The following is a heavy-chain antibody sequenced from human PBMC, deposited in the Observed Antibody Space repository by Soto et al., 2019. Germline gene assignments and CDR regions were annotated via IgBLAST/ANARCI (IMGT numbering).Heavy chain of an antibody. D-gene: IGHD4-17*01. Sequence: QITLKESGPSPVKPTQTLTVTCTFSGFSLSNSGVGVAWIRQPPGKALEWLALIYGDNDKRYSPSLKTRLTITKVTFKIQVVITMINMEHVDSASYYCAKCTLHDDGDYDLGTSHVFDSWGQGTLVTVSS. J-gene: IGHJ4*02. V-gene: IGHV2-5*02. CDR2: IYGDNDK. CDR3: AKCTLHDDGDYDLGTSHVFDS. CDR1: GFSLSNSGVG.